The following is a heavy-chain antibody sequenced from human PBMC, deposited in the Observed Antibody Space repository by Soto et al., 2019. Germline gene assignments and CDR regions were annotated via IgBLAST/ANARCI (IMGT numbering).Heavy chain of an antibody. CDR2: INAGNGNT. V-gene: IGHV1-3*01. J-gene: IGHJ4*02. D-gene: IGHD6-19*01. CDR1: GYTFTSYA. CDR3: ARGGARGSRIAVAVSPPYY. Sequence: ASVKVSCKASGYTFTSYAMHWVRQAPGQRLEWMGWINAGNGNTKYSQEFQGRVTITRDTSASTAYMELSSLRSEDTAVYYCARGGARGSRIAVAVSPPYYWGQGTLVTVSS.